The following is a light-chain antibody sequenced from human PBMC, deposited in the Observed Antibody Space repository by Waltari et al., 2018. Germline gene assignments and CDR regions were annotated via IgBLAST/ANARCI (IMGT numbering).Light chain of an antibody. Sequence: EIVLRQSPGTLSLSRGERATLSCWASQSVSRALVWYQQKPGQAPRLLIYGASTRAPGIPDRFSGSGSGTDFSLTINRLEPEDFAVYYCQHYVRLPATFGQGTKVEI. J-gene: IGKJ1*01. CDR3: QHYVRLPAT. CDR2: GAS. CDR1: QSVSRA. V-gene: IGKV3-20*01.